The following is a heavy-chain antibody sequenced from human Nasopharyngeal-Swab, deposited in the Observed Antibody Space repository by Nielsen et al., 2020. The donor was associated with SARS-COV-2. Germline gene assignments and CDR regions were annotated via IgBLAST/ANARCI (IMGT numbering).Heavy chain of an antibody. J-gene: IGHJ4*02. V-gene: IGHV3-23*01. Sequence: GGSLRLSCEASGFTFKTYAMTWVRQAPGKGLEWVSVISGSGGSTYYTDSVKGRFTISRDNSKSTLYLQMNSLRAEDTAVYYCAKTNSGSYCNWGQGTLVTVSS. CDR3: AKTNSGSYCN. CDR2: ISGSGGST. D-gene: IGHD3-10*01. CDR1: GFTFKTYA.